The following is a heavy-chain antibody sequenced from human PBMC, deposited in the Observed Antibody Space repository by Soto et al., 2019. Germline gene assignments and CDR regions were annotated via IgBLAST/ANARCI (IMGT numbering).Heavy chain of an antibody. D-gene: IGHD2-2*01. CDR3: ARLEYCSSTSCYLGLNYYYYYGMDV. J-gene: IGHJ6*02. CDR1: GGTFSSYA. V-gene: IGHV1-18*01. Sequence: ASVKVSCKASGGTFSSYAISWVRQAPGQGLEWMGWISAYNGNTNYAQKLQGRVTMTTDTSTSTAYMELRSLRSDDTAVYYCARLEYCSSTSCYLGLNYYYYYGMDVWGQGTTVTVSS. CDR2: ISAYNGNT.